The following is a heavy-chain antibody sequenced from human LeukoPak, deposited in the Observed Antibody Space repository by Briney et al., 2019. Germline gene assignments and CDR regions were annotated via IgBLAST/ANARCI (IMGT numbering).Heavy chain of an antibody. D-gene: IGHD2-15*01. V-gene: IGHV3-23*01. CDR1: GFTFSSYA. J-gene: IGHJ4*02. CDR2: ISGSCGST. CDR3: AKAPYAVGVAATRLSDY. Sequence: GGSLRLSWAASGFTFSSYAMSWVRQAPGKGLEWVSAISGSCGSTYYADSVQGRCTISRDNSKNTLNLQMTSLRAEDTAVYSCAKAPYAVGVAATRLSDYWGQGTLVTVSS.